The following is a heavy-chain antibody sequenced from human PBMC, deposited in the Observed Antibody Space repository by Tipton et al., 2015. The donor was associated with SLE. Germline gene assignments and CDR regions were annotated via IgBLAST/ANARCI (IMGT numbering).Heavy chain of an antibody. CDR3: ARDLLWFGESHYYYGMDV. D-gene: IGHD3-10*01. CDR2: IIPIFGTA. J-gene: IGHJ6*02. CDR1: GGTFSSYA. V-gene: IGHV1-69*01. Sequence: QSGPEVKKPGSSVKVSCKASGGTFSSYAISWVRQAPGQGLEWMGGIIPIFGTANYAQKFQGRVTITADESTSTAYMELSSLRSEDTAVYYCARDLLWFGESHYYYGMDVWGQGTTVTVSS.